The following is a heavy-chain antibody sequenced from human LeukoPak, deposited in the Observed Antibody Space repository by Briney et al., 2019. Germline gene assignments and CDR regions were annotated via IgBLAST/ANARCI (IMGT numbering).Heavy chain of an antibody. CDR1: GGSISSYY. CDR3: ARLLLSDYYDSSGYRPAGSDL. Sequence: PSETLSLTCTVSGGSISSYYWSWIRQPPGKGLEGIGYIYYSGSTNYNPPLKSRVTISVDTSKNQFSLKLSSVTAADTAVYYCARLLLSDYYDSSGYRPAGSDLWGRGTLVTVSS. CDR2: IYYSGST. V-gene: IGHV4-59*12. J-gene: IGHJ2*01. D-gene: IGHD3-22*01.